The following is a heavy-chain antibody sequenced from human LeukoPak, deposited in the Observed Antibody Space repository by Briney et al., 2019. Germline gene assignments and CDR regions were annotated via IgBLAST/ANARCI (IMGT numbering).Heavy chain of an antibody. Sequence: PGGSLRLSCAASGFTFSSYSMNWVRQAPGKGLEWVSYISSSSSTIYYADSVKGRFTISRDNAKNSLYLQMNSLRAEDTAVYYCAREALEIAAADPIDYWGQGTLVTVSS. CDR3: AREALEIAAADPIDY. CDR2: ISSSSSTI. D-gene: IGHD6-13*01. V-gene: IGHV3-48*01. CDR1: GFTFSSYS. J-gene: IGHJ4*02.